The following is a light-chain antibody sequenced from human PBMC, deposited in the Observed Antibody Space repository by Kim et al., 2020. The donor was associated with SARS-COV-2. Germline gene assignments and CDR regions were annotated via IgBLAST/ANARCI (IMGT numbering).Light chain of an antibody. V-gene: IGKV1-5*03. CDR3: QQYSNFLDT. Sequence: DIQMTQSPSTLSASVGDRVTITCRASQTINRWLAWYQQKPGKAPKLLIYKASTLDDGVPSRFSGRGSGTEFTLSISSLQPDDIATYYCQQYSNFLDTFGLGTKLEI. J-gene: IGKJ2*01. CDR2: KAS. CDR1: QTINRW.